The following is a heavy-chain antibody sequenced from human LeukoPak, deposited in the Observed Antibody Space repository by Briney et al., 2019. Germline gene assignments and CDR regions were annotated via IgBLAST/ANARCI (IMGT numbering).Heavy chain of an antibody. CDR2: VSTYNGNT. J-gene: IGHJ4*02. CDR3: ARGNMSPSAY. Sequence: GASVKVSCKASGYTFTDYGITWVRQAPGQGVEWMGWVSTYNGNTNYAQNLQGRVTMTTDTYTSTAYMELRSLRSDDTAVYYCARGNMSPSAYWGQGTLVTVSS. D-gene: IGHD2/OR15-2a*01. CDR1: GYTFTDYG. V-gene: IGHV1-18*01.